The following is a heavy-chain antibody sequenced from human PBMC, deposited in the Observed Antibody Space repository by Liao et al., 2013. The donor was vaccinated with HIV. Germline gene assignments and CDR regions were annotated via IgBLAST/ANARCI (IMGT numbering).Heavy chain of an antibody. CDR1: GGSISSYY. V-gene: IGHV4-59*01. Sequence: QVQLQESGPGLVKPSETLSLTCTVSGGSISSYYWSWIRQPPGRELEWIGYVYYSGSTNYNPSLKSRVTIWIDTSKKQFSLNLRSVTAADTAVYYCANSVSSYYMDVWGKGTTVTVSS. CDR2: VYYSGST. CDR3: ANSVSSYYMDV. J-gene: IGHJ6*03. D-gene: IGHD5/OR15-5a*01.